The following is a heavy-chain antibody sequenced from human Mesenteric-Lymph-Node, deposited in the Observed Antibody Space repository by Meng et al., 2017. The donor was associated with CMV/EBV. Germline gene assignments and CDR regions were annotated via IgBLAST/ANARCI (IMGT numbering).Heavy chain of an antibody. CDR1: GGSVSSGSYY. Sequence: SETLSLTCTVSGGSVSSGSYYWSWIRQPPGKGLEWIGYIYYSGSTNYNPSLKSRVTISVDTSKNQFSLKLSSVTAADTAVYYCARDIVVVPADSRGGWFDPWGQGTLVTVSS. CDR2: IYYSGST. J-gene: IGHJ5*02. D-gene: IGHD2-2*01. CDR3: ARDIVVVPADSRGGWFDP. V-gene: IGHV4-61*01.